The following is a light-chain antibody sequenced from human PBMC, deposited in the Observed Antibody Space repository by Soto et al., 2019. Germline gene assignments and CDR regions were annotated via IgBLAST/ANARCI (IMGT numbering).Light chain of an antibody. CDR2: AAS. J-gene: IGKJ3*01. V-gene: IGKV1-9*01. CDR1: QGISSY. Sequence: DIQLTQSQSFLSASVGDRVTITCRASQGISSYLAWYQQKPGKAPKLLIYAASTLQSGVPSRFSGSGSGTEFTLTMSSLQPEDFATYYCQQGGTFGPGTKVDI. CDR3: QQGGT.